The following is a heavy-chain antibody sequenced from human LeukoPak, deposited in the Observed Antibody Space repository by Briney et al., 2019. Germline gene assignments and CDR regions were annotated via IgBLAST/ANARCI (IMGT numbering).Heavy chain of an antibody. CDR3: ASLSDGRTTGTFVDAFDI. CDR1: GGSISSSNW. D-gene: IGHD1-1*01. Sequence: PSETLSLTCTVSGGSISSSNWWSWVRQPPGKGLEWIGEIYHSGSTNYNPSLQSRVTISVDKSKNQFSLKLSSVTAADTAVYYCASLSDGRTTGTFVDAFDIWGQGTMVTVSS. V-gene: IGHV4-4*02. J-gene: IGHJ3*02. CDR2: IYHSGST.